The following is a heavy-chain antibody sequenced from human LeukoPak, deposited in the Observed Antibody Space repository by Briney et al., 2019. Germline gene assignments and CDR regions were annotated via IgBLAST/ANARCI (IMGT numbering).Heavy chain of an antibody. CDR3: ARERATYGFDI. J-gene: IGHJ3*02. Sequence: ASVKVSCKASGYTFTSYYMHWVRQAPGQGLERMGIINPGGGSTTYAQKFQDRVTMTRDTSTSTVYMELSSLRSEDTAVYYCARERATYGFDIWGQGTMVTVAS. CDR1: GYTFTSYY. CDR2: INPGGGST. V-gene: IGHV1-46*01.